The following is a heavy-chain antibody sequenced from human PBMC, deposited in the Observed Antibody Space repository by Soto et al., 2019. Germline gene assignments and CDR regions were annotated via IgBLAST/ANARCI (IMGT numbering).Heavy chain of an antibody. CDR3: ARGLFYYDSSGSSGDY. Sequence: ASVKVSCKASGYTFTSYDINWVRQATGQGLEWMGWMNPNSGNTGYAQRFQGRVTMTRNTSISTAYMELSSLRSEDTAVYYCARGLFYYDSSGSSGDYWGQGTLVTVSS. CDR1: GYTFTSYD. J-gene: IGHJ4*02. D-gene: IGHD3-22*01. V-gene: IGHV1-8*01. CDR2: MNPNSGNT.